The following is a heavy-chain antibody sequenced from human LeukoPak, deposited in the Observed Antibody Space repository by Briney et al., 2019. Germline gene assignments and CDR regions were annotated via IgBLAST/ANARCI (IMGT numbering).Heavy chain of an antibody. Sequence: GGSLRLSCAASGFTFSSYSMNWVRQAPGKGLEWVSSISSSSSYIYYADSVKGRFTISRDNAKNSLYLQMNSLRAEDTAVYYCARSPGLLAPQTWGQGTLVTVSS. J-gene: IGHJ5*02. CDR2: ISSSSSYI. CDR3: ARSPGLLAPQT. V-gene: IGHV3-21*01. D-gene: IGHD1-26*01. CDR1: GFTFSSYS.